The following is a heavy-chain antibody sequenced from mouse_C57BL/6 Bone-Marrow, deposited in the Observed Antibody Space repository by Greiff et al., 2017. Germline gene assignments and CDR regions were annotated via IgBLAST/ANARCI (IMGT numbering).Heavy chain of an antibody. J-gene: IGHJ2*01. CDR1: GYTFTSYW. D-gene: IGHD1-1*01. CDR3: ARDLTTVVAEDY. V-gene: IGHV1-50*01. Sequence: QVQLQQPGAELVKPGASVKLSCKASGYTFTSYWMQWVKQRPGQGLEWIGEIDPSDSYTNYNQKFKGKATLTVDTSSSTAYMQLSSLTSEDSAGYYCARDLTTVVAEDYWGQGTTLTVSS. CDR2: IDPSDSYT.